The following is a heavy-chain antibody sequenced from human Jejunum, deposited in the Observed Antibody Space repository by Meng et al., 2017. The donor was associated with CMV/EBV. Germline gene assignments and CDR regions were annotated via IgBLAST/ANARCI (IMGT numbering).Heavy chain of an antibody. CDR3: ARDVVVPAALTVRIDY. V-gene: IGHV1-3*01. J-gene: IGHJ4*02. CDR1: VHTFTGYA. Sequence: VESGGGVCKRGASVNVSSNASVHTFTGYAIHWVRQAPGQRLEWLGWINGGNGKTKYSQKFQGRVTITRDTSASTAYMELSSLRSEDTAVYYCARDVVVPAALTVRIDYWGQGTLVTVSS. CDR2: INGGNGKT. D-gene: IGHD2-2*01.